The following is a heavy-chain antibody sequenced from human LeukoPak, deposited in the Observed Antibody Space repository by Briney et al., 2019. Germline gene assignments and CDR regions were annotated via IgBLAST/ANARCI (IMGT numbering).Heavy chain of an antibody. J-gene: IGHJ3*02. CDR1: GYTFTNYD. CDR2: MIPNSDNT. D-gene: IGHD4-17*01. Sequence: ASVKVSCKASGYTFTNYDINRVRQATGQGLEWMGWMIPNSDNTGYAQKFQGRVTITRNTSISTAYMELSSLKSEDTAVYYCATYGDYIGWNAFDIWGQGTMVTVSS. V-gene: IGHV1-8*03. CDR3: ATYGDYIGWNAFDI.